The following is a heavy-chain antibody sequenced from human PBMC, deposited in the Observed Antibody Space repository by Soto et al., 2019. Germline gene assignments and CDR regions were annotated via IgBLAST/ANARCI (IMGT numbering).Heavy chain of an antibody. CDR1: GYFFTSYW. V-gene: IGHV5-51*01. D-gene: IGHD3-22*01. J-gene: IGHJ6*02. CDR3: ARHRAAPTNYYVSSGYSPNGMHV. Sequence: PGGALKISCKGSGYFFTSYWIAWVRQMPGKGLEWMGIIYPSDSDTRYSPSFQGQVTISADKSINTAYLQWSSLKASDTAMYYCARHRAAPTNYYVSSGYSPNGMHVWGQATTVTVS. CDR2: IYPSDSDT.